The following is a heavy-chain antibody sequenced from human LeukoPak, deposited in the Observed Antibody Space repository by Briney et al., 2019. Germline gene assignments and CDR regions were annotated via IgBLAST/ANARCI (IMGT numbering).Heavy chain of an antibody. CDR3: AKAGIAAAGAEYFQH. Sequence: GGSLRLSCAASGFTFSSYGMHWVRQAPGKGLEWVAFIRYDGSNKYYADSVKGRFTISRDNSKNTLYLQMNSLRAEDTAVYYCAKAGIAAAGAEYFQHWGQGTLVTVSS. J-gene: IGHJ1*01. D-gene: IGHD6-13*01. CDR1: GFTFSSYG. CDR2: IRYDGSNK. V-gene: IGHV3-30*02.